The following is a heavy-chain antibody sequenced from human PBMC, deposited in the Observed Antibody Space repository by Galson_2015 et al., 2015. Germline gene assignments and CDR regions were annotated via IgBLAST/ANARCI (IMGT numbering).Heavy chain of an antibody. V-gene: IGHV3-9*01. J-gene: IGHJ4*02. CDR2: ISWNSGSI. D-gene: IGHD6-19*01. Sequence: SLRLSCAASGFTFDDYAMHWVRQAPGKGLEWVSGISWNSGSIGYADSVKGRFTISRDNAKNSLYLQMNSLRAEDTALYYCARARYSSGDVFDYWGQGTLVTVSS. CDR3: ARARYSSGDVFDY. CDR1: GFTFDDYA.